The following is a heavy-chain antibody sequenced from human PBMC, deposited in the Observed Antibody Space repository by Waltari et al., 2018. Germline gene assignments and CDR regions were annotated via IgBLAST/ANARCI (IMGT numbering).Heavy chain of an antibody. J-gene: IGHJ4*02. CDR1: GGSISSPY. CDR3: ARSPENRVAGVVDY. CDR2: IYYSGST. V-gene: IGHV4-59*11. D-gene: IGHD6-19*01. Sequence: QVQLQESAPGLVKPSEPLSLACTVSGGSISSPYWSWLRPPPGKGLEWIGYIYYSGSTNYNPSLKSRVTISVDTSKNQFSLKLSSVTAADTAVYYCARSPENRVAGVVDYWGQGTLVTVSS.